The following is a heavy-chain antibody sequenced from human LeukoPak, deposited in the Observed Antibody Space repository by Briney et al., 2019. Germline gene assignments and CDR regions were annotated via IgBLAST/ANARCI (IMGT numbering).Heavy chain of an antibody. Sequence: ASVKVSCKVSGYTLTELSMHWVRQAPGKGLEWMGGFDPEDGETIYAQKFQGRVTMTEDTSTDTAYMELSSLRSEDTAVYYCATFLVVPAAIRRPEYFDYWGQGTLVTVSS. CDR1: GYTLTELS. J-gene: IGHJ4*02. CDR2: FDPEDGET. V-gene: IGHV1-24*01. D-gene: IGHD2-2*01. CDR3: ATFLVVPAAIRRPEYFDY.